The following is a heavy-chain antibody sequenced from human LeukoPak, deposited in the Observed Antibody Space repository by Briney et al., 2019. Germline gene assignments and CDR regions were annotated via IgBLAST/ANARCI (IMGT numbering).Heavy chain of an antibody. Sequence: ASVKVSCKASGYTFTSYAMHWVRQAPGQRLEWMGWINAGNGNTKYSQKFQGRVTITRDTSASTAYMELSSLRSEDTAVYYCARSAGYGSGWYIGWFDPWGQGTLVTVSS. CDR3: ARSAGYGSGWYIGWFDP. J-gene: IGHJ5*02. CDR2: INAGNGNT. D-gene: IGHD6-19*01. V-gene: IGHV1-3*01. CDR1: GYTFTSYA.